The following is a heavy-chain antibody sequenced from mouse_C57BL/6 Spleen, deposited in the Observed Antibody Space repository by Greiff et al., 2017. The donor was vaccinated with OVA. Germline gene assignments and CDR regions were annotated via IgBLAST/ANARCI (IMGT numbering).Heavy chain of an antibody. J-gene: IGHJ2*01. D-gene: IGHD1-1*01. CDR1: GYTFTSYG. CDR3: ANYYCSSYEGY. Sequence: VKLMESGAELARPGASVKLSCKASGYTFTSYGISWVKQRTGQGLEWIGEIYPRSGNTYYNEKFKGKATLTADKSSSTSYMELRSLTSEDSAFYFCANYYCSSYEGYWGQGTTLTVSS. CDR2: IYPRSGNT. V-gene: IGHV1-81*01.